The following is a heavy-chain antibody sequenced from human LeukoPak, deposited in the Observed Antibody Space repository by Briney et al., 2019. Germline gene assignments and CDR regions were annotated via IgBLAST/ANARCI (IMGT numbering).Heavy chain of an antibody. CDR2: ITSTSSTI. CDR3: GSIGSGWFSVQH. D-gene: IGHD6-19*01. CDR1: GFTFSSYS. Sequence: PGGSLRLSCAAAGFTFSSYSMNWVRQAPGKGLEWISYITSTSSTIYYADSAKGRFTISRDNAKNLLYLQLNNLRAEDTAVYYCGSIGSGWFSVQHWGQGTLVTVSS. J-gene: IGHJ1*01. V-gene: IGHV3-48*01.